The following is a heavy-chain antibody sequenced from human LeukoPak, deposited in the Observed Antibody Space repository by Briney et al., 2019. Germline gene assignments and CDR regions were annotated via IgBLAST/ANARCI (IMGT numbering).Heavy chain of an antibody. D-gene: IGHD2-15*01. Sequence: SQTLSLTCTVSGGSISSGSYYWDWIRQPPGKGLEWIGSVFFRGNTYYEPSLKSRVTISVATSTNQFSLNVRFVSAADTAVYYCARDVGYCSGGSCPDAFDIWGQGTMVTVSS. CDR3: ARDVGYCSGGSCPDAFDI. CDR1: GGSISSGSYY. V-gene: IGHV4-39*07. CDR2: VFFRGNT. J-gene: IGHJ3*02.